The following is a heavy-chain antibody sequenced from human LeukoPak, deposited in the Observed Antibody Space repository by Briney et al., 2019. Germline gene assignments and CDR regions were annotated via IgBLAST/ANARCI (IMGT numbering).Heavy chain of an antibody. CDR1: GFTFSSYS. J-gene: IGHJ3*02. CDR3: ARRISYDILTGYYIPDAFDI. CDR2: ISSSSSYI. D-gene: IGHD3-9*01. V-gene: IGHV3-21*01. Sequence: GGSLRLSCAASGFTFSSYSMNWVRQAPGKGLEGVSSISSSSSYIYYADSVKGGFTISRDNAKKSLYLQMNRLRAEDTGGYYCARRISYDILTGYYIPDAFDIWGQGTMVTVSS.